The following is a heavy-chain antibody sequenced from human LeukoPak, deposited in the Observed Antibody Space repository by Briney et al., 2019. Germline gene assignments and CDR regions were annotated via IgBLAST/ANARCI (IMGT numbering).Heavy chain of an antibody. Sequence: PGGSLRLSCAASGFTFSDYYMSWTRQAPGKGLEWVSYISSSGSTIYYADSVKGRFTISRDNAKNSLYLQMNSLRAEDTAVYYRARVRTSYYDSSADAFDIWGQGTMVTVSS. CDR2: ISSSGSTI. CDR3: ARVRTSYYDSSADAFDI. J-gene: IGHJ3*02. V-gene: IGHV3-11*04. CDR1: GFTFSDYY. D-gene: IGHD3-22*01.